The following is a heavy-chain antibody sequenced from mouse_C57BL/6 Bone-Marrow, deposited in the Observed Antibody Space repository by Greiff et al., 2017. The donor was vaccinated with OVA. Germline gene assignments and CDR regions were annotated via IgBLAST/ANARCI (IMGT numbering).Heavy chain of an antibody. D-gene: IGHD1-1*01. Sequence: QVQLQQPGAELVKPGASVKVSCKASGYTFTSYWMHWVKQRPGQGLEWIGWIYPGSGNTKYNEKFKGKATLTVDTSSSTAYMQLSSLTSEDSAVYFCARPTVDWYFDVWGTGTTVTVSS. V-gene: IGHV1-84*01. J-gene: IGHJ1*03. CDR2: IYPGSGNT. CDR3: ARPTVDWYFDV. CDR1: GYTFTSYW.